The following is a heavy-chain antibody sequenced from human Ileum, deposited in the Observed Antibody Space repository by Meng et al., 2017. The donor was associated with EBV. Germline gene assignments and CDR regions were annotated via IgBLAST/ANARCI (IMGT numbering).Heavy chain of an antibody. V-gene: IGHV6-1*01. Sequence: QAQLQQSGPGLVKPPQTLSPPCAISGDSVSSNSAAWNWIRQSPSRGLEWLGRTYYRSKWYNDYAVSVKSRITINPDTSKNQFSLQLNSVTPEDTAVYYCARDSSSSAYSPFDYWGQGTLVTVSS. CDR2: TYYRSKWYN. J-gene: IGHJ4*02. CDR3: ARDSSSSAYSPFDY. CDR1: GDSVSSNSAA. D-gene: IGHD3-22*01.